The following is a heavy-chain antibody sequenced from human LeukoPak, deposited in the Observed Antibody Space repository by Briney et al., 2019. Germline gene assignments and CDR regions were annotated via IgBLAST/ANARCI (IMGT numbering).Heavy chain of an antibody. CDR1: GGSISSSSYY. J-gene: IGHJ5*02. D-gene: IGHD2-15*01. V-gene: IGHV4-39*01. CDR3: ARRYCSGGSCYSDNWFNP. Sequence: SETLSLTCTVSGGSISSSSYYWGWIRQPPGKGLEWIGSIYYSGSTYYNPSLKSRVTISVDTSKNQFSLKLSSVTAADTAVYYCARRYCSGGSCYSDNWFNPWGQGTLVTVSS. CDR2: IYYSGST.